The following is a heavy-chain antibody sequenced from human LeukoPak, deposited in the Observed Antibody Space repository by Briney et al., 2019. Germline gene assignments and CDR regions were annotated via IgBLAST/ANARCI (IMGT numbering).Heavy chain of an antibody. V-gene: IGHV1-2*02. Sequence: ASVKVSCKASGYTFTGYYMHWVRQAPGQGLEWMGWINPNSGGTNYAQKFQGRVTMTSDTSISTAYMELSRLRSDDTAVYYCARGSRYSTSNFDYWGQGTLVTVSS. CDR2: INPNSGGT. CDR1: GYTFTGYY. CDR3: ARGSRYSTSNFDY. J-gene: IGHJ4*02. D-gene: IGHD1-14*01.